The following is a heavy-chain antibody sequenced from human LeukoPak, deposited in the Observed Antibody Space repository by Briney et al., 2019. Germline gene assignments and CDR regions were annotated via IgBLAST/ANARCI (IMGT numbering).Heavy chain of an antibody. CDR3: AKDGSSGIAATADAFDI. Sequence: GGSLRLSCAASGFTFNTYAMSRVRQAPGKGLEWVSAISGGGATSYYADSVEGRFTISRDNSKNTLYLQMNSLRAEDTAIYYCAKDGSSGIAATADAFDIWGQGTMVTVSS. V-gene: IGHV3-23*01. CDR1: GFTFNTYA. CDR2: ISGGGATS. D-gene: IGHD6-13*01. J-gene: IGHJ3*02.